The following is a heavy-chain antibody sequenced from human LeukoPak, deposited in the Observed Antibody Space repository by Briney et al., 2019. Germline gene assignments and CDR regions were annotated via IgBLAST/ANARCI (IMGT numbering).Heavy chain of an antibody. V-gene: IGHV1-8*01. D-gene: IGHD2-2*01. J-gene: IGHJ5*02. CDR3: ARWGSSTSCYDP. CDR1: GYTFTSYD. CDR2: MNPNSGNT. Sequence: ASVKVSCKASGYTFTSYDINWVRQATGQGLEWMGWMNPNSGNTGYAQKFQGRVTMTRNTSISTAYMELSGLRSEDTAVYYCARWGSSTSCYDPWGQGTLVTVSS.